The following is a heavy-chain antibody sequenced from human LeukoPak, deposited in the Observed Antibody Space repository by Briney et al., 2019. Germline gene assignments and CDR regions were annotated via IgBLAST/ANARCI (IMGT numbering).Heavy chain of an antibody. CDR2: INAGNGDA. Sequence: GASVKVSCKTSGYTFTDYGMHRVRQTPGQRLEWMAWINAGNGDAKYSQKFQGRVTITRDTSASTAYMELSSLRSEDTAVYYCASNIAVAGTLLPFGYWGQGTLVTVSS. CDR3: ASNIAVAGTLLPFGY. J-gene: IGHJ4*02. D-gene: IGHD6-19*01. CDR1: GYTFTDYG. V-gene: IGHV1-3*01.